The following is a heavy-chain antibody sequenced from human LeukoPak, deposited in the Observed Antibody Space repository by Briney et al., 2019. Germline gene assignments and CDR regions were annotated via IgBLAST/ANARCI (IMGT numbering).Heavy chain of an antibody. D-gene: IGHD4-17*01. CDR1: GYTFTSYG. CDR3: ARDGTTVTTGYYYYGMDV. V-gene: IGHV1-18*01. CDR2: ISAYNGNT. J-gene: IGHJ6*02. Sequence: ASVKVSCKASGYTFTSYGISWVRQAPGQGLEWMGWISAYNGNTNYAQKLQGRVTMTTDTSTSTAYMELRSLRSDDTAVYYCARDGTTVTTGYYYYGMDVWGQGTTVTVSS.